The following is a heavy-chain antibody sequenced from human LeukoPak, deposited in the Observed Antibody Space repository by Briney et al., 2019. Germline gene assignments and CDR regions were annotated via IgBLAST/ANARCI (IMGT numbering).Heavy chain of an antibody. CDR3: ARGRQQLVHRWFDP. D-gene: IGHD6-13*01. V-gene: IGHV4-39*07. Sequence: SETLSLTCTVSGGSISSSSYYWGWIRQPPGKGLEWIGEINHSGSTNYNPSLKSRVTISVDTSKNQFSLKLSSVTAADTAVYYCARGRQQLVHRWFDPWGQGTLVTVSS. CDR1: GGSISSSSYY. CDR2: INHSGST. J-gene: IGHJ5*02.